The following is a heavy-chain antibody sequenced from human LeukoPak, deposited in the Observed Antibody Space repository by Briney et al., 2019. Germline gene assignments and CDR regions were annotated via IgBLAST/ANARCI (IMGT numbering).Heavy chain of an antibody. V-gene: IGHV4-38-2*02. CDR3: ARLPRSVFGVDYIDY. CDR1: GFSINSAYY. CDR2: INHSGTT. J-gene: IGHJ4*02. D-gene: IGHD3-3*01. Sequence: SETLSLTCTVSGFSINSAYYWGWIRQPPGKGKEWTGAINHSGTTYHNPSLKSRVTISVDTSNNQFSLRLSYVTAADTAVYYCARLPRSVFGVDYIDYWGQGTLVTVSS.